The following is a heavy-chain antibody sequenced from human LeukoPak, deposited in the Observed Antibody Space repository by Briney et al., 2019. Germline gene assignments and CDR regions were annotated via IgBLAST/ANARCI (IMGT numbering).Heavy chain of an antibody. V-gene: IGHV4-4*09. D-gene: IGHD3-22*01. CDR2: IYTSGST. CDR1: GGSISSYY. Sequence: SETLSLTCTVSGGSISSYYWSWIRQPPGKGLEWIGYIYTSGSTNYNPSLKSRVTISVDTSKNQFSLKLSSVTAADTAVYYCARDPARIYYYDSTLWGQGTLVTVSS. CDR3: ARDPARIYYYDSTL. J-gene: IGHJ4*02.